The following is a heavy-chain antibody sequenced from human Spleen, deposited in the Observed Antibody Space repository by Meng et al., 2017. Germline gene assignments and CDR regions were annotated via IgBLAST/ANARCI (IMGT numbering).Heavy chain of an antibody. CDR3: ATRPPDSAWYGVFDY. D-gene: IGHD6-19*01. CDR2: INAGNGNT. V-gene: IGHV1-3*01. Sequence: ASVKVSCKASGYTFTSYAMHWVRQAPGQRLEWMGWINAGNGNTKYSQKFQGRVTITRDTSASTAYMELSSLRSEDTAVYYCATRPPDSAWYGVFDYWGQGTLVTVSS. J-gene: IGHJ4*02. CDR1: GYTFTSYA.